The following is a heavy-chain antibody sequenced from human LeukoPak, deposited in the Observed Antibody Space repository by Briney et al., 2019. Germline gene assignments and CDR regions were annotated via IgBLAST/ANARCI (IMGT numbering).Heavy chain of an antibody. CDR3: ARDLSGIAAPTEAEYYYYYMDV. CDR1: GGSISSYH. V-gene: IGHV4-59*01. J-gene: IGHJ6*03. D-gene: IGHD6-13*01. Sequence: PSETLSLTCTVSGGSISSYHWSWIRQPPGKGLEWIGYIYYSGSTNYNPSLKSRVTISVDTSKNQFSLKLSSVTAADTAVYYCARDLSGIAAPTEAEYYYYYMDVWGKGTTVTVSS. CDR2: IYYSGST.